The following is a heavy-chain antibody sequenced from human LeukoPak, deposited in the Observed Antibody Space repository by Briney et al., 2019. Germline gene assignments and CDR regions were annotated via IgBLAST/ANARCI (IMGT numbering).Heavy chain of an antibody. CDR1: GGSISSGSYY. CDR3: AKDMTTNWFDP. J-gene: IGHJ5*02. Sequence: SETLSLTCTVSGGSISSGSYYWGWIRQPPGKGLEWIGSIYHSGSTYYNPSLKSRVTISVDTSKNQFSLKLSSVTAADTAVYYCAKDMTTNWFDPWGQGTLVTVSS. V-gene: IGHV4-39*07. CDR2: IYHSGST. D-gene: IGHD4-17*01.